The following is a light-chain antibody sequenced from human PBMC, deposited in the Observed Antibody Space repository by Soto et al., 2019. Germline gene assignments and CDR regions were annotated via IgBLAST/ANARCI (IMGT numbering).Light chain of an antibody. J-gene: IGKJ1*01. V-gene: IGKV1-9*01. CDR3: LQLNTYPWT. CDR1: QSISSY. CDR2: AAS. Sequence: DSQMAQSPSSLSASVGDRVTITCRASQSISSYLNWYQQKPGKAPKLLIYAASTLQSGVPSRFSGSGSGTEFTLTISSLQPEDVATYYCLQLNTYPWTFGQGTKVDIK.